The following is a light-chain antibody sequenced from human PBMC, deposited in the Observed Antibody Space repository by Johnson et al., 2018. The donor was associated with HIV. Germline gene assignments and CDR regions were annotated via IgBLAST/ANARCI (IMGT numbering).Light chain of an antibody. CDR1: SSNIGNNY. Sequence: QSVLTQPPSVSAAPGQKVTIPCSGSSSNIGNNYASWYQQLPGTAPKLLICENNKRPSGIPDRFSGSKSGTSATLGITGLQTGDEADYYCGTWDISLSVGYVFGTGTKVTVL. CDR3: GTWDISLSVGYV. V-gene: IGLV1-51*02. J-gene: IGLJ1*01. CDR2: ENN.